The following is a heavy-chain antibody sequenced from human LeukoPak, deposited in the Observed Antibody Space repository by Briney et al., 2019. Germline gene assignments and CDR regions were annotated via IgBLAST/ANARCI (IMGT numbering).Heavy chain of an antibody. CDR2: IIPILGIA. D-gene: IGHD3-10*01. CDR3: ARDRGNYYGSGSYYTP. CDR1: GGTFSSYA. Sequence: SVKVSCKASGGTFSSYAISWVRQAPGQGLGWMGRIIPILGIANYAQKFQGRVTITADKSTSTAYMELSSLRSEDPAVYYCARDRGNYYGSGSYYTPWGQGTLVTVSS. J-gene: IGHJ5*02. V-gene: IGHV1-69*04.